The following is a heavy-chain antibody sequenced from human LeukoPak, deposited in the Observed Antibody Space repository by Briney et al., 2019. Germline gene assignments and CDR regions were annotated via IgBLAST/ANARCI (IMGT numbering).Heavy chain of an antibody. D-gene: IGHD4-17*01. J-gene: IGHJ4*02. V-gene: IGHV1-18*04. CDR1: GYTITSYG. Sequence: ASVKVSCKASGYTITSYGISWVRQARGQGLEWMGWISAYNGNANYAQKLQGRVTMTTDTSTSTAYMELRSLRSDGTAVYYCARATDRALDYWGQGTLVTVSS. CDR2: ISAYNGNA. CDR3: ARATDRALDY.